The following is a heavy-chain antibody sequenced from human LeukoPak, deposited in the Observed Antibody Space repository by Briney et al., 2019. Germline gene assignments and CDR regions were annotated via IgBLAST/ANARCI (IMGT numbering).Heavy chain of an antibody. Sequence: GGSLRLSCAASGFTFSSYSMNWVRQAPGKGLEWVSSISSSSSYIYYADSVKGRFTISRDNAKNSLYLQMNSLRAEDTAVYYCARVSGAMVTNVDYWGQGTLVTVSS. CDR1: GFTFSSYS. V-gene: IGHV3-21*01. J-gene: IGHJ4*02. CDR3: ARVSGAMVTNVDY. D-gene: IGHD5-18*01. CDR2: ISSSSSYI.